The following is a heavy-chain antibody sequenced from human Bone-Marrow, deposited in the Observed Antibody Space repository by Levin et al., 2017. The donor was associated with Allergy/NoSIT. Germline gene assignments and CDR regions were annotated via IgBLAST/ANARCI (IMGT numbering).Heavy chain of an antibody. CDR3: ARAPFGGFDY. J-gene: IGHJ4*02. Sequence: GGSLRLSCAASGVTFSGYWMHWVRQAPGKGLMWVSRINSDGSSTNYADSVKGRFTISRDNDKNTLYLQMNSLRADDTAVYYCARAPFGGFDYWGQGTLVTVSS. CDR1: GVTFSGYW. D-gene: IGHD4-23*01. V-gene: IGHV3-74*01. CDR2: INSDGSST.